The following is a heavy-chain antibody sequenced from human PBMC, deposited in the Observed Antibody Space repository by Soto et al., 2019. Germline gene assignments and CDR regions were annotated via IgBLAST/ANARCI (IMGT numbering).Heavy chain of an antibody. J-gene: IGHJ4*02. CDR3: ARGSYKPSPYYDFWSGYPVSFDY. CDR1: GGTFSSYA. CDR2: IIPIFGTA. Sequence: VKVSCKASGGTFSSYAISWVRQAPGQGLEWMGGIIPIFGTANYAQKFQGRVTITADESTSTAYMELSSLRSEDTAVYYCARGSYKPSPYYDFWSGYPVSFDYWGQGTLVTVSS. V-gene: IGHV1-69*01. D-gene: IGHD3-3*01.